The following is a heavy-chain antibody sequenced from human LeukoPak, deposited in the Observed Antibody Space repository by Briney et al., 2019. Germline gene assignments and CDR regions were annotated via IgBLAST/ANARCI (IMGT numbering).Heavy chain of an antibody. V-gene: IGHV5-51*01. CDR3: ARAWNFDY. J-gene: IGHJ4*02. Sequence: GESLKISCKGSGYSFTNYWIGWVRQMPGKGLEWMRIINPGDSDARYSPSFQGQVTISADKSISTAYLQWSSLKASDTAIYYCARAWNFDYWGQGTLVTVSS. CDR1: GYSFTNYW. D-gene: IGHD1-1*01. CDR2: INPGDSDA.